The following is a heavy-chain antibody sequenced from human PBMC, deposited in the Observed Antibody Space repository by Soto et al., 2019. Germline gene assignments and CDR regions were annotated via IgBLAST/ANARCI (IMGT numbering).Heavy chain of an antibody. V-gene: IGHV1-69*01. D-gene: IGHD3-16*02. J-gene: IGHJ4*02. CDR2: IIPMFDTP. CDR1: GGTFNTYA. CDR3: TRSIGSGGVIGGFDY. Sequence: QVQLVQSETEVKKPGSAVKVSCMASGGTFNTYAMNWVRQAPGQGLEWMGGIIPMFDTPRYAQKFQGRVTITVDESTTTAYMELSSLRSDDTAVYYCTRSIGSGGVIGGFDYWGQGTLVTVSS.